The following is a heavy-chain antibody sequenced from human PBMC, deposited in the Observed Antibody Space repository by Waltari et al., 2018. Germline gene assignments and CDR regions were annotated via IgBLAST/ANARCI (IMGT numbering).Heavy chain of an antibody. Sequence: QVQLVQSGAEVKKPGSSVKVSCKASGGTFSSYAISWVRQAPGQGLEWMGRIIPICGTANYEQKCQGRGTITADKATSTAYMELSSLRSEDTAVYYCARDSYTTLDYWGQGTLVTVSS. V-gene: IGHV1-69*13. CDR2: IIPICGTA. CDR1: GGTFSSYA. J-gene: IGHJ4*02. D-gene: IGHD1-1*01. CDR3: ARDSYTTLDY.